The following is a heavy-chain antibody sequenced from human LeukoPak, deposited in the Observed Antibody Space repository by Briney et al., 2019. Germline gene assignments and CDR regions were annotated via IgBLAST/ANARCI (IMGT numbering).Heavy chain of an antibody. D-gene: IGHD1-26*01. V-gene: IGHV1-2*06. Sequence: GASVKVSCKASGYTFTGYYMHWVRQAPGQGLEWMGRINPNSGGTNYAQKFQGRVTMTRDTSISTAYMELSRLRSDDTAVYYCARGSYSGSYYWNYWGQGTLVAVSS. CDR2: INPNSGGT. CDR1: GYTFTGYY. J-gene: IGHJ4*02. CDR3: ARGSYSGSYYWNY.